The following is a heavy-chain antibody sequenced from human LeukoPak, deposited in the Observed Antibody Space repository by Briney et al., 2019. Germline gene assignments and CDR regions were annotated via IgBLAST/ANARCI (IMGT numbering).Heavy chain of an antibody. V-gene: IGHV4-59*08. CDR2: IYYGGSS. CDR3: ARRRLQTSTITEDNWLDP. Sequence: PSETLSLTCTVSGDSISSYSWNWIRQPPGRGLEWIGYIYYGGSSDYNPSLHSRVTMSVDTSKNQFSLKLSSVTAADTAVYYCARRRLQTSTITEDNWLDPWGQGTLVTVSS. CDR1: GDSISSYS. D-gene: IGHD5-24*01. J-gene: IGHJ5*02.